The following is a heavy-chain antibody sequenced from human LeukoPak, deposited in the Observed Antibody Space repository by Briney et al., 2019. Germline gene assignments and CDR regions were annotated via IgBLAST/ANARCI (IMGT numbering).Heavy chain of an antibody. D-gene: IGHD6-13*01. CDR3: AMDSSSWAYYYYYMDV. Sequence: GGSLRLFCAASGFTFSSYSMNWVRQAPGKGLEWVSYISSSSSTIYYADSVKGRFTISRDNAKNSLYLQMNSLRDEDTAVYYCAMDSSSWAYYYYYMDVWGKGTTVTVSS. CDR2: ISSSSSTI. CDR1: GFTFSSYS. V-gene: IGHV3-48*02. J-gene: IGHJ6*03.